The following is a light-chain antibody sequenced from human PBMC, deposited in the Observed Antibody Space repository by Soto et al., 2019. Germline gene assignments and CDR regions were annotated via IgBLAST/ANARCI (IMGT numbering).Light chain of an antibody. CDR1: QSVSSN. V-gene: IGKV3-15*01. CDR2: GAS. Sequence: EIVMTQSPATLSVSPGERATLSCRASQSVSSNLAWYQQKPGQAPRLLIYGASTRATAIPARFSGSGSGTQFTLTFSSLQSEDFAVYYCQQYNNCPYSFGQGTNQEI. CDR3: QQYNNCPYS. J-gene: IGKJ2*01.